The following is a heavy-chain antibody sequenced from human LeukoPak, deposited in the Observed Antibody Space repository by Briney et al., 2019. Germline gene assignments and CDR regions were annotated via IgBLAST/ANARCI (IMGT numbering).Heavy chain of an antibody. Sequence: ASVKVSCKASGYTFTGYYMHWVRQAPGQGLEWMGWINPNSGGTNYAQKFQGRVTMTRDTSISTAYMELSRLRSDDTAVYYCASNYKWELIVNAFDIWGQGTMVTVSS. D-gene: IGHD1-26*01. J-gene: IGHJ3*02. CDR3: ASNYKWELIVNAFDI. V-gene: IGHV1-2*02. CDR2: INPNSGGT. CDR1: GYTFTGYY.